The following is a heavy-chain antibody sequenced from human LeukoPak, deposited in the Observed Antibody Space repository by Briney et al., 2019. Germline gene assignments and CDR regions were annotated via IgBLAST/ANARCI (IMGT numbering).Heavy chain of an antibody. Sequence: SVKVSCKASGGTFSSYAISWVRQAPGQGLEWMGRIIPIFGTANYAQKFQGRVTITTDESTSTAYMELSSLRSEDTAGYYCAREEGYYSGSYHLDYWGQGTLVTVSS. CDR3: AREEGYYSGSYHLDY. D-gene: IGHD1-26*01. CDR1: GGTFSSYA. V-gene: IGHV1-69*05. J-gene: IGHJ4*02. CDR2: IIPIFGTA.